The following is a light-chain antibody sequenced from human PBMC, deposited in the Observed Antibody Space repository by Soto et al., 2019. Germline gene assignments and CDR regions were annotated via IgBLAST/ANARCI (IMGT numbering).Light chain of an antibody. V-gene: IGKV3-20*01. CDR3: QQYGSSPGT. Sequence: EIVLTQSPGTLSLSPGERATLSCRASQSVSSYLAWYQQKPGQAPRLLISGASSRATGIPDRFSGSGSGTDFTLTISRQVPEDFAVYYCQQYGSSPGTFGGGTKVEIK. CDR2: GAS. J-gene: IGKJ4*01. CDR1: QSVSSY.